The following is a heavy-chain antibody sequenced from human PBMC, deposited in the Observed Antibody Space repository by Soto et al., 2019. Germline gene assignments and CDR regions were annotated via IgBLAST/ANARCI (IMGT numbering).Heavy chain of an antibody. V-gene: IGHV3-49*04. J-gene: IGHJ6*02. CDR1: GFTFGDYA. Sequence: PGGSLRLSCTASGFTFGDYAMSWVRQAPGKGLEWVGFIRSKAYGGTTEYAASVKGRFTISRDDSKSIAYLQMNSLKTEDTAVYYCTRKVPGDFWSGYYYYYYGMDVWGQGTTVTVFS. CDR3: TRKVPGDFWSGYYYYYYGMDV. D-gene: IGHD3-3*01. CDR2: IRSKAYGGTT.